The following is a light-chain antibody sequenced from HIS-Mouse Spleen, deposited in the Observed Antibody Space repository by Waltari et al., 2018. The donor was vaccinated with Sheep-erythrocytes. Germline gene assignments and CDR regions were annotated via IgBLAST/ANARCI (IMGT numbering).Light chain of an antibody. V-gene: IGLV3-1*01. J-gene: IGLJ2*01. CDR1: HLVDKY. Sequence: SYELTQPPSVSVSPGQTASITCSGDHLVDKYACWYQQKPGQSPVLVIYQDSKRPSGIPERFSGSNSGNTATLTISGTQAMDEADYYCQAWDSSTAWNVVFGGGTKLTVL. CDR2: QDS. CDR3: QAWDSSTAWNVV.